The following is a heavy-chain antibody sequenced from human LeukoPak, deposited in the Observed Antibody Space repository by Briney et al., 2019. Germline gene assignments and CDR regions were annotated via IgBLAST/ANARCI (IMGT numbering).Heavy chain of an antibody. V-gene: IGHV1-18*01. CDR1: GYTFTNYG. CDR3: ARESPGDFDF. J-gene: IGHJ4*02. CDR2: ISAHTGDT. Sequence: APVTVSSTPSGYTFTNYGINWVRQAPGQEREWVGWISAHTGDTNYAQKVHRRVTMTTDTSPSIVYMEVRSLKSDDTAIYYWARESPGDFDFWGQGRLVTVRS. D-gene: IGHD7-27*01.